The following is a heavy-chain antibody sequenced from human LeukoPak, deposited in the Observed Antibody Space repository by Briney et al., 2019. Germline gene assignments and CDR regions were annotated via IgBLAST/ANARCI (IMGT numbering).Heavy chain of an antibody. CDR3: ARQGTGWFGELSPLAFDI. V-gene: IGHV4-34*01. CDR1: GESFSGYF. Sequence: PSETLSLTCAVYGESFSGYFWNWIRQPPGKGLEWIGEINDSGSTNYNPSLKSRLTMSVDTSKNQFSLKLSSVTAADTAVYYCARQGTGWFGELSPLAFDIWGQGTMVTVSS. D-gene: IGHD3-10*01. J-gene: IGHJ3*02. CDR2: INDSGST.